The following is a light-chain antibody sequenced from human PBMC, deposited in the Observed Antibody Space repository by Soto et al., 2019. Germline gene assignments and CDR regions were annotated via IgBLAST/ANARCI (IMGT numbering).Light chain of an antibody. CDR1: SSDIGGYNY. J-gene: IGLJ1*01. V-gene: IGLV2-14*01. CDR2: QVN. Sequence: LTQPASVSGSPGQSITISCTGSSSDIGGYNYVSWYQQLPGKAPKLLIYQVNNRPSGVSDRFSGSKSGNTASLTISGLQAEDETDYYCSSYTSGSTPYVFGGGTKVTVL. CDR3: SSYTSGSTPYV.